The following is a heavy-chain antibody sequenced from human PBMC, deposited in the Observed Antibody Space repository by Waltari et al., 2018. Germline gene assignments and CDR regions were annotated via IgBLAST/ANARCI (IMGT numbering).Heavy chain of an antibody. Sequence: QLQLQESGPGLVKPSETLSLTCTVSGGSISSSNYYWGWIRQPPGKGLEWIGSIYYSGSTYYNPSLKSRVNISVNTSKNQFYLKLNSVTAADTAVHYCARSGYYDSSGYYWWFDPWGQGTLVTVSS. J-gene: IGHJ5*02. D-gene: IGHD3-22*01. CDR3: ARSGYYDSSGYYWWFDP. CDR1: GGSISSSNYY. CDR2: IYYSGST. V-gene: IGHV4-39*01.